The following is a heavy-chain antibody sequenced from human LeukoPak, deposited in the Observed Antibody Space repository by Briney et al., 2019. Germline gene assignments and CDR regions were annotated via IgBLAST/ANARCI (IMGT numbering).Heavy chain of an antibody. J-gene: IGHJ4*02. CDR1: GFTFSSYA. V-gene: IGHV3-23*01. CDR2: ISGSGGST. CDR3: AKARAGVVAAAFNY. D-gene: IGHD6-13*01. Sequence: GGSLRLSCAASGFTFSSYAMSWVRQAPGKGLEWVSAISGSGGSTYYADSVKGRFTISRDNSTNTVFLQMNSLRAEDTAVYYCAKARAGVVAAAFNYWGQGTLVTVSS.